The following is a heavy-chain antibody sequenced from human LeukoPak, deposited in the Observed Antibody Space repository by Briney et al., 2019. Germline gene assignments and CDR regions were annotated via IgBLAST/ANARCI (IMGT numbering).Heavy chain of an antibody. Sequence: GESLKISCKGYGYSFSSYWIAWVRQAPGKGLEWMGVIYPRGSRTTYSPSFQGQVTISADKSISTAYLQWSSLKASDTAIYYCARHLSSITSSPNYWGPGTLVTVSS. J-gene: IGHJ4*02. V-gene: IGHV5-51*01. CDR1: GYSFSSYW. D-gene: IGHD3-10*01. CDR2: IYPRGSRT. CDR3: ARHLSSITSSPNY.